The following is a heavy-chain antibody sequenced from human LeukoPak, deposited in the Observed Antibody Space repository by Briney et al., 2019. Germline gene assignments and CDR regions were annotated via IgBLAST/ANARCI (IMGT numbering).Heavy chain of an antibody. J-gene: IGHJ3*02. CDR3: ARGLFLSGYLDAFDI. CDR1: GLSVSSNY. CDR2: IYSGGAT. V-gene: IGHV3-66*01. Sequence: PGGSLRLSCAASGLSVSSNYMTWVRQAPGKGLEWVSVIYSGGATYYADSLKGRFTISRDNSKNTLYLQMNSLKVEDTALYYCARGLFLSGYLDAFDIWGQGTVVTVSS. D-gene: IGHD3-22*01.